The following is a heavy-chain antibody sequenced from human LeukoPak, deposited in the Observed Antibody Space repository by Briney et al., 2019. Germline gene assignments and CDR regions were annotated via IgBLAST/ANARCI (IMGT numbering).Heavy chain of an antibody. CDR2: INPNSGGT. V-gene: IGHV1-2*02. Sequence: ASVKVSCKASGYTFTGYYMHWVRQAPGQGLEWMGWINPNSGGTNYAQKFQGRVTMTRDTSISTAYMELSRLRSDDTAVYYCARESKVYSGYDSWGQGTLVTVSS. J-gene: IGHJ4*02. CDR3: ARESKVYSGYDS. D-gene: IGHD5-12*01. CDR1: GYTFTGYY.